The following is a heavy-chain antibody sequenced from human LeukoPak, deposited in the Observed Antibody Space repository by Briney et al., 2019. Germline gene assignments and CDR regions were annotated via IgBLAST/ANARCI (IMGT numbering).Heavy chain of an antibody. CDR2: VYSSGST. V-gene: IGHV4-4*07. CDR3: ARDRSSGWYVVDY. D-gene: IGHD6-19*01. Sequence: SETLSLTCSVSRGSISSYYWSWIRQPAGKGLEWIRRVYSSGSTNYNPSLKSRVTMSIDTSKNQFSLKLSSVTAADAAVYYCARDRSSGWYVVDYWGQGTLVTVSS. J-gene: IGHJ4*02. CDR1: RGSISSYY.